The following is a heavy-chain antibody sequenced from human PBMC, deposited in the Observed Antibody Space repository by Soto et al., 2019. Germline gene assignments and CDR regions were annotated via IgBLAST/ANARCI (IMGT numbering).Heavy chain of an antibody. Sequence: GGSLRLSCAASGFTFSSYSMNWVRQAPGKGLEWVSYISSSSSTIYYADSVKGRFTISRDNAKNSLYLQMNSLRAEDTAVYYCARDKRLTGYYFDYWGQGTLVTVSS. CDR1: GFTFSSYS. CDR2: ISSSSSTI. CDR3: ARDKRLTGYYFDY. J-gene: IGHJ4*02. V-gene: IGHV3-48*04. D-gene: IGHD7-27*01.